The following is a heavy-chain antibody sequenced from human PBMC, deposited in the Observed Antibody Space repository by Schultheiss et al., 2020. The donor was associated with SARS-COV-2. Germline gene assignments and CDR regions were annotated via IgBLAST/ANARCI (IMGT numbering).Heavy chain of an antibody. CDR2: ISSSSSYI. J-gene: IGHJ4*02. Sequence: GGSLRLSCAASGFTFSSYSMNWVRQAPGKGLEWVSSISSSSSYIYYADSVKGRFTISRDNAKNSLYLQMNSLRAEDTAVYYCARNGCGGDCYIGYYFDYWGQGTLVTVSS. V-gene: IGHV3-21*01. CDR3: ARNGCGGDCYIGYYFDY. D-gene: IGHD2-21*02. CDR1: GFTFSSYS.